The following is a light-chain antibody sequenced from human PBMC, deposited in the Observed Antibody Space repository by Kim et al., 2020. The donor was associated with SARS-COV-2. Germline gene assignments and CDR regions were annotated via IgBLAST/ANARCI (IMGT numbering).Light chain of an antibody. CDR3: SSYTSTRAWV. CDR2: DVT. V-gene: IGLV2-14*04. J-gene: IGLJ3*02. Sequence: GQSITISCTGTSSDVGGYNYVSWYQQHPGKAPKLMIYDVTKRPSGVSDRFSASKSGNTASLTISGLQAEDEADYYCSSYTSTRAWVFGGGTKLTVL. CDR1: SSDVGGYNY.